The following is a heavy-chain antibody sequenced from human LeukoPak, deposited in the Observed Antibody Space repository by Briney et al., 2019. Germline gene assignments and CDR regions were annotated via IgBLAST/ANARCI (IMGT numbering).Heavy chain of an antibody. CDR2: INPNSGGT. J-gene: IGHJ3*02. V-gene: IGHV1-2*02. CDR1: GYTFTGYY. Sequence: GASVKVSCKASGYTFTGYYMHWVRQAPGQGLEWMGWINPNSGGTNYAQKFQGRVTMTRDTSISTAYMELSRLRSDDTAVYYCARTDLLWFGLDAFDIWGQGTMVTVSS. CDR3: ARTDLLWFGLDAFDI. D-gene: IGHD3-10*01.